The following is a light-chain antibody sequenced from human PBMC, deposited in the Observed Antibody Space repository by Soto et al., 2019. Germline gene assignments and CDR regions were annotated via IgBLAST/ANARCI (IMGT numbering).Light chain of an antibody. CDR3: QQYSDWPSIT. J-gene: IGKJ5*01. Sequence: EIVMTQSPATLSVSPGERATLSCRASQSVSSYLAWYQQKPGQAPRLLIYGASTRATGTPARFSGSGSGTEFTLTISSLQSEDFAVYYCQQYSDWPSITFGQGTRLEIK. CDR2: GAS. V-gene: IGKV3-15*01. CDR1: QSVSSY.